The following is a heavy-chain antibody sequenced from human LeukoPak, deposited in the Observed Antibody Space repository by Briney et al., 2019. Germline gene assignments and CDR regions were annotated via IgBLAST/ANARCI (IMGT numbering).Heavy chain of an antibody. V-gene: IGHV3-11*01. D-gene: IGHD5-12*01. Sequence: LSLTCTVSGGSISSSSYYWGWIRQAPGKGLEWVSYISSSGSTIYYADSVKGRFTISRDNAKNSLYLQMNSLRAEDTAVYYCARDGAGSGYVPFWDYWGQGTLVTVSS. J-gene: IGHJ4*02. CDR2: ISSSGSTI. CDR3: ARDGAGSGYVPFWDY. CDR1: GGSISSSSYY.